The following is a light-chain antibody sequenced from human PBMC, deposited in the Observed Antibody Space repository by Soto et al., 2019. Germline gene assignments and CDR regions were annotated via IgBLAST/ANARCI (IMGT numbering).Light chain of an antibody. CDR2: EVS. J-gene: IGLJ1*01. CDR3: SSYTGSNIRYV. Sequence: QSALTQPASVSGSPGQSITISCTGTSNDVGGYNYVSWYQHHPGNAPKLMIYEVSDRPSGVSNRFSGSKSGNTASLTSSGLQAEDEADYYCSSYTGSNIRYVFGTGTKVTV. V-gene: IGLV2-14*01. CDR1: SNDVGGYNY.